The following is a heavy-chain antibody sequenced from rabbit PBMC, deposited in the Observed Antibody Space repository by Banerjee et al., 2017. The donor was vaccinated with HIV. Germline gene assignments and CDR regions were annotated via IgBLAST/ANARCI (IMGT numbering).Heavy chain of an antibody. CDR2: IVTSTGST. D-gene: IGHD4-2*01. Sequence: QQQLEESGGGLVKPGGTLTLTCKASGIDFSNHYYMCWVRQAPGKGLELITCIVTSTGSTWYASWVNGRFTISKTSSTTVTLQMTSLTAADTATYFCASAYAGYAGSNLWGQGTLVTVS. J-gene: IGHJ4*01. V-gene: IGHV1S43*01. CDR3: ASAYAGYAGSNL. CDR1: GIDFSNHYY.